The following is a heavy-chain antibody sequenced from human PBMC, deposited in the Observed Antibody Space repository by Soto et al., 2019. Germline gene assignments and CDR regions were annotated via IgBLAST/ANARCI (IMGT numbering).Heavy chain of an antibody. CDR2: LYDLDGI. CDR3: ASWHLREHAYDV. J-gene: IGHJ3*01. D-gene: IGHD4-17*01. V-gene: IGHV3-53*01. Sequence: DVQLMESGGGLIQPGGSLRLSCAAFGLTVSGKYYMAWVRQAPGKGLEWLSALYDLDGIYYADSVKGRFTTSGDSSKNIVYLQMNDLRPDDTAVYYCASWHLREHAYDVWGQGTTVTVSS. CDR1: GLTVSGKYY.